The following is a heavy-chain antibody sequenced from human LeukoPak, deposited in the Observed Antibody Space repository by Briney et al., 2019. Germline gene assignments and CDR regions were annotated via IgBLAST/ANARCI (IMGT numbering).Heavy chain of an antibody. J-gene: IGHJ3*02. Sequence: SQTLSLTCTVSGDSVTSDGYFWTWIRQHPGKGLEWIGYISNSGTTSYNPSLKSRVSISVDASTNQFSLSLRSVTAADTAVYYCARDVVVTSSPDAFDIWGQGTVVTASS. D-gene: IGHD2-21*02. V-gene: IGHV4-31*03. CDR1: GDSVTSDGYF. CDR2: ISNSGTT. CDR3: ARDVVVTSSPDAFDI.